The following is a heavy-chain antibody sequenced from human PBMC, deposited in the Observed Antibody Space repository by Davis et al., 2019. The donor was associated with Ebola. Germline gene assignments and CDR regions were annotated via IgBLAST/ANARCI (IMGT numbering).Heavy chain of an antibody. Sequence: MPGGSLRLSCAVYGGTFSAYYWTWIRQPLGKGLEWIGEINHSGSTNYNPSLKSRVTISVDTSKNQFSLKLSSVTAADTAVYYCASTVTTNDGAFDIWGQGTMVTVSS. CDR3: ASTVTTNDGAFDI. J-gene: IGHJ3*02. D-gene: IGHD4-17*01. CDR2: INHSGST. CDR1: GGTFSAYY. V-gene: IGHV4-34*01.